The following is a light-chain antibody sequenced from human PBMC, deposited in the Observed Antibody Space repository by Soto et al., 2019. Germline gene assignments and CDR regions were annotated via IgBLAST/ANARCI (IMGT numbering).Light chain of an antibody. CDR1: QSVSSTY. J-gene: IGKJ2*01. CDR3: QRYGIPPFP. V-gene: IGKV3-20*01. Sequence: EIVLTQSPGTLSLSPGERATLSCRASQSVSSTYLAWYQQKPGQAPRLLIYGASSRATGIPDRFSGSWSGTDFTLTISRLEPEDCAVYYCQRYGIPPFPCGQGTKLETK. CDR2: GAS.